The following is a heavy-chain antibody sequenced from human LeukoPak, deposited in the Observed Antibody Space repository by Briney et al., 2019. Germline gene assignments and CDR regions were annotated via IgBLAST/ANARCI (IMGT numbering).Heavy chain of an antibody. J-gene: IGHJ4*02. Sequence: ASVKVSCKASGYTFTSYGISWVRQAPGQGLEWMGWISAYNGNTNYAQKLQGRVTMTTDTSTSTAYMELRSLRSDDTAAYYCARHPDYYDSSGYYYFYYWGQGTLVTVSS. D-gene: IGHD3-22*01. CDR1: GYTFTSYG. V-gene: IGHV1-18*01. CDR2: ISAYNGNT. CDR3: ARHPDYYDSSGYYYFYY.